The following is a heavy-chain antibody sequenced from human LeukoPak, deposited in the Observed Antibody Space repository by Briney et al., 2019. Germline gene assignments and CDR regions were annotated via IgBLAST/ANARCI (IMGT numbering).Heavy chain of an antibody. J-gene: IGHJ3*02. V-gene: IGHV4-61*02. CDR2: IYTSGST. D-gene: IGHD2-8*02. CDR3: ARGKSIGWWDAFDI. CDR1: GGSISSNSYY. Sequence: SETLSLTCTVSGGSISSNSYYWSWIRQPAGKGLEWIGRIYTSGSTNYNPSLKSRITISVDTSKNQFSLKLSSVTAADTAVYYCARGKSIGWWDAFDIWGQGTMVTVSS.